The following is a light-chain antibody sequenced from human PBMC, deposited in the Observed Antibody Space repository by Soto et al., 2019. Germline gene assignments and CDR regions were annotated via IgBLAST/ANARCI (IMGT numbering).Light chain of an antibody. J-gene: IGKJ1*01. V-gene: IGKV1-5*03. Sequence: DIQMTQSPSTLSASVGDTVTVTCRASQSIGRELAWYQQKPGKAPKLLIYKASTLKSGVPSRFSGSGSGTEFTLTISSLQPDDFATYYCQHYNSYSEAFGQGTKVDIK. CDR2: KAS. CDR3: QHYNSYSEA. CDR1: QSIGRE.